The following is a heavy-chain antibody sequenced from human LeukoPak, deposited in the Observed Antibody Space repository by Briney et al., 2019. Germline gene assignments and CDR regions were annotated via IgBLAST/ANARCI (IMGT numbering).Heavy chain of an antibody. D-gene: IGHD2-2*01. Sequence: PSETLSLTCAVDGGSFSGYYWSWIRQPPGKGLEWIGEINHSGSTNYNPSLKSRVTISVDTSKNQFSLKLSSVTAADTAVYYCARGRKYQLLYYFDYWGQGTLVTVSS. CDR1: GGSFSGYY. CDR2: INHSGST. CDR3: ARGRKYQLLYYFDY. V-gene: IGHV4-34*01. J-gene: IGHJ4*02.